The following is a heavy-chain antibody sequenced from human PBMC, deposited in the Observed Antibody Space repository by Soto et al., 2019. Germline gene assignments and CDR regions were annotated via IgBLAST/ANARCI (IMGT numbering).Heavy chain of an antibody. J-gene: IGHJ4*02. V-gene: IGHV4-59*12. CDR2: IYYTGST. CDR3: ARGSPLSSSFPLDS. Sequence: SDTLSLTCTVFGGSIRPYYWSWIRQPPGKELEWIGYIYYTGSTNYSPSLKSRVTMSLDTSKNLLSLRLNSVTAADTAVYYCARGSPLSSSFPLDSWGQGSLVTVSS. D-gene: IGHD6-6*01. CDR1: GGSIRPYY.